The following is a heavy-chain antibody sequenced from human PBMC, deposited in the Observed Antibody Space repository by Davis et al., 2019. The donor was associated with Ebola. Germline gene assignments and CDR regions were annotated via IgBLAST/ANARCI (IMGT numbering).Heavy chain of an antibody. Sequence: ASVKVSCKASGYTFTSYDINWVRQATGQGLEWMGWMNPNSGNTGYAQKFQGRVTMTRNTSISTAYMELSSLRSEDTAVYYCARVHDFWSGYYGRDWFDPWGQGTLVTVSS. V-gene: IGHV1-8*01. J-gene: IGHJ5*02. D-gene: IGHD3-3*01. CDR3: ARVHDFWSGYYGRDWFDP. CDR2: MNPNSGNT. CDR1: GYTFTSYD.